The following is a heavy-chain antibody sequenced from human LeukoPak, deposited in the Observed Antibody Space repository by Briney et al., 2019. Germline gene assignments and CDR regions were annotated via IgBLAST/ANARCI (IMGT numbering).Heavy chain of an antibody. CDR3: ARGYSRFDY. CDR2: ITSGSNSI. D-gene: IGHD5-12*01. J-gene: IGHJ4*02. CDR1: GFTFSSNS. Sequence: GGSLRLFCATSGFTFSSNSMNWVRQAPGKGLEWISYITSGSNSIYYADSVKGRFTISRDNAKNSLYLQMNSLRGEDTAVYYCARGYSRFDYWGQGTLVTVSS. V-gene: IGHV3-48*01.